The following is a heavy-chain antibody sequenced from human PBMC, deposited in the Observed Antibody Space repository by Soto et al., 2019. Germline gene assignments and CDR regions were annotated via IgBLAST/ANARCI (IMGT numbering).Heavy chain of an antibody. CDR2: IFYSGST. D-gene: IGHD4-17*01. CDR3: ASGDYVTRLDY. Sequence: SETLSLTCTVSGGSISSSSYYWGWIRQPPGKGLEWIGSIFYSGSTFYNPSLKSRITMSVDTSKNQFSLKLSSVTAADTAVYYCASGDYVTRLDYWGQGTLVTVSS. V-gene: IGHV4-39*01. CDR1: GGSISSSSYY. J-gene: IGHJ4*02.